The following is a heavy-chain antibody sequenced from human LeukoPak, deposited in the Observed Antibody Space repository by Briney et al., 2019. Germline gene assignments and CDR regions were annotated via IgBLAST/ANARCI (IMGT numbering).Heavy chain of an antibody. CDR3: ARGSGPGVTTIDS. V-gene: IGHV3-13*01. J-gene: IGHJ4*02. CDR1: GFTFSSYD. Sequence: GGSLRLSCAASGFTFSSYDMHWVRQAPGEGLKWVSAFHTDGGTFYLDSVRGRFTVSREDATNSLYLQLDTLRAGDTAVYYCARGSGPGVTTIDSWGQGTLVLVSS. CDR2: FHTDGGT. D-gene: IGHD4-17*01.